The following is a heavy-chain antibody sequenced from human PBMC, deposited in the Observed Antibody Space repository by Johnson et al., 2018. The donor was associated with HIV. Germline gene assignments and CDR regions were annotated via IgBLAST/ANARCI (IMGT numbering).Heavy chain of an antibody. J-gene: IGHJ3*02. CDR1: GFTFSSYW. CDR2: IKCDGSEK. V-gene: IGHV3-7*01. D-gene: IGHD6-13*01. Sequence: MLLVESGGGLVQPGGSLRLSCAASGFTFSSYWMSWVRQAPGKGLEWVANIKCDGSEKYYADSVKGRFTISRDNSKNTLYLQMNSLRDEDTAVYYCAKDERAAAGTRGLDAFDIWGQGTMVTVSS. CDR3: AKDERAAAGTRGLDAFDI.